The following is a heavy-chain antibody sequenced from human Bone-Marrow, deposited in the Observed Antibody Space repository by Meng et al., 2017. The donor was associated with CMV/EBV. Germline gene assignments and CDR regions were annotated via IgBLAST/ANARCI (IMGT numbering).Heavy chain of an antibody. V-gene: IGHV4-39*07. Sequence: SETLSLTCIVSGGSISRSNYYWTWIRQPPGKGLEWIASIYYTGSTYYSPSLKSRLTISVDTSENHFSLRLNSVTDADTAVYYCARTLVYCSSTSCYLPAYFDYWGQGTLVTVSS. CDR1: GGSISRSNYY. J-gene: IGHJ4*02. D-gene: IGHD2-2*01. CDR2: IYYTGST. CDR3: ARTLVYCSSTSCYLPAYFDY.